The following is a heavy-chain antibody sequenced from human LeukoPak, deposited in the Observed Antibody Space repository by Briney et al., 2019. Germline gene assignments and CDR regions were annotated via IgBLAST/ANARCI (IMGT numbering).Heavy chain of an antibody. CDR1: GGSLSPYY. CDR3: ARQDGGDNGNIPN. V-gene: IGHV4-59*08. J-gene: IGHJ1*01. D-gene: IGHD2-21*02. Sequence: PSETLSLTCTVSGGSLSPYYWTWIRQPPGKGLEWIGYIYHTGTTRYNPSLNSRVTISVETSKNQFSLRLNSVTAADTAIYYCARQDGGDNGNIPNGGKGTRVTVPS. CDR2: IYHTGTT.